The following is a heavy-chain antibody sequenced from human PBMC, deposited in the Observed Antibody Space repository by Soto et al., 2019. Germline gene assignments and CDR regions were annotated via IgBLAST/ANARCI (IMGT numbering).Heavy chain of an antibody. D-gene: IGHD3-3*01. Sequence: SETLSLTCTVSGGSISSYYWSWIRQPPGKGLEWIGYIYYSGSTNYNPSLKSRVTISVDTSKNQFSLKLSSVTAADTAVYYCARRGDFWSGYFYYYYMDVWGKGTTVTVSS. CDR1: GGSISSYY. CDR2: IYYSGST. CDR3: ARRGDFWSGYFYYYYMDV. V-gene: IGHV4-59*08. J-gene: IGHJ6*03.